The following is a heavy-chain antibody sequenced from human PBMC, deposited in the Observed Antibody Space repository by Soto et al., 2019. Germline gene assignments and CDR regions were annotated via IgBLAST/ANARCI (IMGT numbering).Heavy chain of an antibody. CDR2: SFFSGNT. CDR3: AGDNYGGKLDD. D-gene: IGHD4-17*01. J-gene: IGHJ4*02. CDR1: GVSILSGAHY. V-gene: IGHV4-31*03. Sequence: SETLSLTCPVSGVSILSGAHYWTWIGQHPGQGLEWIGKSFFSGNTHYNPALKSRLTFSVDTAKNQFSLRVTSVTAAGTATYYCAGDNYGGKLDDWGPGTLVTVSS.